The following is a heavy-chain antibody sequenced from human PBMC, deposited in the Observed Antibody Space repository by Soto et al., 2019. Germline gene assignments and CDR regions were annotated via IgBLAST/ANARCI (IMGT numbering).Heavy chain of an antibody. CDR1: GYTFPSYD. CDR3: ARVGLATSIAAQAAGAFDI. J-gene: IGHJ3*02. V-gene: IGHV1-8*01. D-gene: IGHD6-6*01. Sequence: ASVKVSCKASGYTFPSYDINWVRQATGQGLEWMGWMNPNSGNTGYAQKFQGRVTMTRNTSISTAYMELSSLRSEDTAVYYCARVGLATSIAAQAAGAFDIWGQGTMVNVSS. CDR2: MNPNSGNT.